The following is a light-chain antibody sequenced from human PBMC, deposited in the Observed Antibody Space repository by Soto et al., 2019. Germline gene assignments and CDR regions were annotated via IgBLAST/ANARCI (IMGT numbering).Light chain of an antibody. Sequence: EIVMTQSPVTLSVSPGERATLFCRASQSVRNNLAWYQQKPGLAPRLLIYAVSTRATGVPARFSGNGSETEFTLPISGLQYDDVALYYCQQYNKWPPWTFGQGTKVEIK. CDR2: AVS. V-gene: IGKV3-15*01. CDR1: QSVRNN. CDR3: QQYNKWPPWT. J-gene: IGKJ1*01.